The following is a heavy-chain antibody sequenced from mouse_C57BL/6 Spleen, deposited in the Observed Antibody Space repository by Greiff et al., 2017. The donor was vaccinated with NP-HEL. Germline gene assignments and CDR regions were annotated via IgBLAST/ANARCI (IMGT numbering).Heavy chain of an antibody. CDR3: ARWNWDY. J-gene: IGHJ2*01. CDR2: IYPGDGDT. Sequence: QVQLQQSGPELVKPGASVKISCKASGYAFSSSWMNWVKQRPGKGLEWIGRIYPGDGDTNYNGKFKGKATLTADKSSSTAHMQLSSLTSEDSAVYFCARWNWDYWGQGTTLTVSS. V-gene: IGHV1-82*01. D-gene: IGHD4-1*01. CDR1: GYAFSSSW.